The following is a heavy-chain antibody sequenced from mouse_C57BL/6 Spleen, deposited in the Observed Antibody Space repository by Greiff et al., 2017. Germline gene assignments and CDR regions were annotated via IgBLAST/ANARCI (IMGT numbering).Heavy chain of an antibody. CDR3: ARLFLLPAMDY. J-gene: IGHJ4*01. Sequence: EVKVVESGGDLVKPGGSLKLSCAASGFTFSSYGMSWVRQTPDKRLEWVGTISSGGSYTYYPDSVKGRFTISRDNAKSTLYLQMSSLTSEDTAMYYCARLFLLPAMDYWGQGTSLTVSS. V-gene: IGHV5-6*01. CDR2: ISSGGSYT. CDR1: GFTFSSYG.